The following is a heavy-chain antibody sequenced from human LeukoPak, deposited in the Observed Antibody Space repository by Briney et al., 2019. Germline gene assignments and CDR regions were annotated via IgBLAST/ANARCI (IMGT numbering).Heavy chain of an antibody. CDR3: ARDFPGIGRGTFDF. CDR1: GFTFSSYW. Sequence: GGSLRLSCAASGFTFSSYWMSWVRLTPGKGLEWVAKINQDGSDTYYVDSVKGRFFVSRDNARNLVYLQMNSLRVDDTAVYYCARDFPGIGRGTFDFWGQGTIIIVSS. J-gene: IGHJ3*01. CDR2: INQDGSDT. D-gene: IGHD3-10*01. V-gene: IGHV3-7*03.